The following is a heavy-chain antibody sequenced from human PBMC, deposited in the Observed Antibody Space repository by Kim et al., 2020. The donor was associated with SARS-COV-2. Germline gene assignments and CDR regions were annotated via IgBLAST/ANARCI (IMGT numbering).Heavy chain of an antibody. CDR3: ARGGLDGVYAQRGLQFDY. Sequence: KGRFTIARHNSKNTLYLQMNSLRAEDTAVYYCARGGLDGVYAQRGLQFDYWGQGTLVTVSS. V-gene: IGHV3-53*04. J-gene: IGHJ4*02. D-gene: IGHD2-8*01.